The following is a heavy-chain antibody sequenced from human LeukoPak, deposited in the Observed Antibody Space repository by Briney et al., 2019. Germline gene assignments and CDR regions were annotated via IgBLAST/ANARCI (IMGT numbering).Heavy chain of an antibody. Sequence: VASVTVSFKASGYRFINFGITWVRQAPGQGLEWMGWTSPYDDNPEYAKKFQGRVTMTTDTSTSTAYMELRSLRPDDTAMYYCAKVDPPIIAGARGDAFEIWGQGTLVTVSS. CDR2: TSPYDDNP. V-gene: IGHV1-18*01. CDR1: GYRFINFG. J-gene: IGHJ3*02. D-gene: IGHD1-26*01. CDR3: AKVDPPIIAGARGDAFEI.